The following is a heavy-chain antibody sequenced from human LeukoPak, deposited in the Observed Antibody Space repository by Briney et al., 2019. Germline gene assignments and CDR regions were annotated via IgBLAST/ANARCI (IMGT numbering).Heavy chain of an antibody. CDR1: GFTFDNYA. J-gene: IGHJ4*02. CDR3: AKDPLVRGVTYDY. Sequence: PGGSLRLSCAASGFTFDNYAMSWVRQAPGKGLEWVSAISGSGGSTYYADSVKGRFTISRDNSKNTLYLQMNSLRAEDTAVYYCAKDPLVRGVTYDYWGQGTLVTVSS. D-gene: IGHD3-10*01. V-gene: IGHV3-23*01. CDR2: ISGSGGST.